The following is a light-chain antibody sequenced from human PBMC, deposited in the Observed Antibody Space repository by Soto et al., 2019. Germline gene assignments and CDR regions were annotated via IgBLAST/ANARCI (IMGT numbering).Light chain of an antibody. CDR3: KQGSNGPRWP. CDR1: QSVGSSY. Sequence: LPQSHGTLSLSPGERATLSCRASQSVGSSYLAWYQQKPGQAPRLLIYDASNRATGIPARFSGSGSGTDFTLTISSREPDDFAVYSCKQGSNGPRWPLGEGTE. CDR2: DAS. J-gene: IGKJ1*01. V-gene: IGKV3-11*01.